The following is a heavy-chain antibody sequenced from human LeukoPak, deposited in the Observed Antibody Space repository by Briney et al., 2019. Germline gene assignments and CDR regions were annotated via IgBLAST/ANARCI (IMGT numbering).Heavy chain of an antibody. CDR1: GFTFSNAW. V-gene: IGHV3-15*01. D-gene: IGHD3-16*01. CDR2: IKSKIDGGTT. J-gene: IGHJ4*02. CDR3: TTDGGRKSRPYHFDY. Sequence: GGSLRLSCAASGFTFSNAWMSWVRQAPGKGLEWVGRIKSKIDGGTTDYAAPVKGRFTISRDDSKNTLYLQMNSLKTEDAAVYYCTTDGGRKSRPYHFDYWGQGTLVTVSS.